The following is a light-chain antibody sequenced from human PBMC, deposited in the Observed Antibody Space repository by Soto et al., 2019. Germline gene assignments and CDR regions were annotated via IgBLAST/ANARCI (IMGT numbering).Light chain of an antibody. J-gene: IGLJ1*01. Sequence: QSALTQPASVSGSPGQSITISCTGTSSDVGGYNYVSWYQQHPGKAPKLMIYEVSNRPSGVSNRFSGSKSGNTASLTISGLQAEDEADYYCSSYTSSSTLVFGTGTRSP. CDR2: EVS. CDR3: SSYTSSSTLV. V-gene: IGLV2-14*01. CDR1: SSDVGGYNY.